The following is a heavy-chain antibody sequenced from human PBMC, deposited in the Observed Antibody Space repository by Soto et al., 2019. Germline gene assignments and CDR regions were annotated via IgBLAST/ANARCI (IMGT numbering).Heavy chain of an antibody. CDR1: GFTFNSYW. V-gene: IGHV3-74*01. CDR2: INSDVSST. J-gene: IGHJ4*02. CDR3: ARGPEGINWYTHPIDY. D-gene: IGHD6-13*01. Sequence: GGSLRLSCAASGFTFNSYWMHWVRQVPGKGLVWVSRINSDVSSTSYADSVKGRFTISRDNAKNMLYLQMNSLRVEDTAVYYCARGPEGINWYTHPIDYWGQGTLVTVSS.